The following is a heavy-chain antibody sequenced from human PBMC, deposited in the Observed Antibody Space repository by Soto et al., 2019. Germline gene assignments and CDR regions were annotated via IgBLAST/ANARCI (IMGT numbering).Heavy chain of an antibody. CDR2: ISGSGGST. CDR1: GFTFSSYA. D-gene: IGHD6-19*01. CDR3: ADASKLNSAVAGSYYYYGTDV. Sequence: PGGSLRLSCAASGFTFSSYAMSWVRQAPGKGLGWVSAISGSGGSTYYADSVKGRFTISRDNSKNTLYLQMNSLRAEDTAVYYCADASKLNSAVAGSYYYYGTDVWGEGTTVTVSS. J-gene: IGHJ6*04. V-gene: IGHV3-23*01.